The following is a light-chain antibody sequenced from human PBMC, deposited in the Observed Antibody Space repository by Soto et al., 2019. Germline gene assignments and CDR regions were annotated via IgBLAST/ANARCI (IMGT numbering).Light chain of an antibody. Sequence: EIVMTQSPATLSVSRGERCTWCSRPSQSISNYLAWYQQKPGQAPRLLIYGASSRATGIPDRFSGSGSGTEFTLTISSLEPEDFAVYYCQQYNNWPPITGGQGTRLEIK. V-gene: IGKV3D-15*01. J-gene: IGKJ5*01. CDR2: GAS. CDR1: QSISNY. CDR3: QQYNNWPPIT.